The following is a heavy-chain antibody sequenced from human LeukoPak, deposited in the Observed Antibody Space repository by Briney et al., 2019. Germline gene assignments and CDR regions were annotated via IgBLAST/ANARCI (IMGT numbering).Heavy chain of an antibody. CDR2: IYHSGST. V-gene: IGHV4-4*02. Sequence: SGTLSLTCAVSGGSISSSNWWSWVRQPPGKGLEWIGEIYHSGSTNYNPSLKSRVTISVDKSKNQFSLKLSSVTAADTAVYYCARSDGYLPPYWYFDLWGRGTLVTVSS. CDR1: GGSISSSNW. CDR3: ARSDGYLPPYWYFDL. D-gene: IGHD5-18*01. J-gene: IGHJ2*01.